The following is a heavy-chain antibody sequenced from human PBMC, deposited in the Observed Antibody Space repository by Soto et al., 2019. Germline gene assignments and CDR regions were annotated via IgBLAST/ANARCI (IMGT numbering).Heavy chain of an antibody. J-gene: IGHJ6*02. CDR1: GFTFSRYW. CDR3: ASLSINGDMDV. CDR2: IKQDGGEK. Sequence: GGSLRLSCAASGFTFSRYWMSWVRQAPGKGLEWVANIKQDGGEKYSVDSVKGRFTISRDNAKNLLHLQMNSLRAEDTAVYYFASLSINGDMDVWGQGTTVTVSS. V-gene: IGHV3-7*01. D-gene: IGHD2-8*01.